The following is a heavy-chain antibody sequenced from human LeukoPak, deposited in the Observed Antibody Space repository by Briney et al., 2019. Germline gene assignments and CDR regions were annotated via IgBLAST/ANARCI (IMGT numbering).Heavy chain of an antibody. CDR2: IWYDGSNK. D-gene: IGHD2-15*01. V-gene: IGHV3-33*01. Sequence: GGSLRLSCAASGFTFSSYGMHWVRQAPGKGLEWVAVIWYDGSNKYYADSAKGRFTISRDNSKNTLYLQMNSLRAEDTAVYYCARELNHCSGGSCYSNWFDPWGQGTLVTVSS. J-gene: IGHJ5*02. CDR3: ARELNHCSGGSCYSNWFDP. CDR1: GFTFSSYG.